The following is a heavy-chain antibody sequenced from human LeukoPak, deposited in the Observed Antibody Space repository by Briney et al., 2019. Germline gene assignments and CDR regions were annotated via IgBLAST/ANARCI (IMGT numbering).Heavy chain of an antibody. CDR2: INHSGST. D-gene: IGHD4-17*01. CDR1: GGSFSGYY. V-gene: IGHV4-34*01. CDR3: ARDYGDYVDYYGMDV. J-gene: IGHJ6*02. Sequence: SETLSLTCAVYGGSFSGYYWSWIRQPPGKGLEWIGEINHSGSTNYNPSLKSRVTISVDTSKNQFSLKLSSVTAADTAVYYCARDYGDYVDYYGMDVWGQGTTVTVSS.